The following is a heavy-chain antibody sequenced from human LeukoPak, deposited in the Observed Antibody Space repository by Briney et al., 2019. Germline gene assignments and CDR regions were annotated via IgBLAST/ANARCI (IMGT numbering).Heavy chain of an antibody. V-gene: IGHV5-51*01. J-gene: IGHJ4*02. Sequence: SGESLKISCKGSGYFVTHHWIGWVRQMPGKGLEWMAIIHTGNSDSKYSPSFQVQVTMSVGKSISTAYLQWSSLKASDTAMYYCAYSGSYYNPPFQYWGQGTLVTVSS. CDR2: IHTGNSDS. CDR1: GYFVTHHW. D-gene: IGHD3-10*01. CDR3: AYSGSYYNPPFQY.